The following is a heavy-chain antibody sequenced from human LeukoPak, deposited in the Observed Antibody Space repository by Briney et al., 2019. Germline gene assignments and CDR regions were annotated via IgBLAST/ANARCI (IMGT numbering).Heavy chain of an antibody. Sequence: PGGSLRPSCAASGFTFSNAWMNWVRQAPGKGLEWVGRVLSRAGGGTIDYAAPVKGRFTISRDDSKNALFLQMNSLRTEDTAVYYCVTGGGYNGLDYWGQGALVTVSS. D-gene: IGHD5-12*01. CDR3: VTGGGYNGLDY. V-gene: IGHV3-15*07. CDR1: GFTFSNAW. CDR2: VLSRAGGGTI. J-gene: IGHJ4*02.